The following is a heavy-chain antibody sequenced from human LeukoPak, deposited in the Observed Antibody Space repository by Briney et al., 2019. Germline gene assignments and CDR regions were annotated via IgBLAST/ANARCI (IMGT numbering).Heavy chain of an antibody. J-gene: IGHJ4*02. CDR2: IGGGGGST. CDR3: AKGHRYCTSGNCNSAVDY. Sequence: PGGSLRLSCAASGFSFSNHAMNWVRQAPGKGLEWVSTIGGGGGSTDYTDSVKGRFTISRDNSKNTLYLQMNSLGAEDTAVYYCAKGHRYCTSGNCNSAVDYWGQGTLVTVSS. D-gene: IGHD2-15*01. CDR1: GFSFSNHA. V-gene: IGHV3-23*01.